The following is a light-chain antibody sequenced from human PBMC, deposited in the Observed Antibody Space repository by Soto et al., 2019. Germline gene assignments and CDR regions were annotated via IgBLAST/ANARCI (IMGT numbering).Light chain of an antibody. CDR1: QSVSSN. Sequence: EIVMTQSPATLSVSPGERATLSCRASQSVSSNLAWYQQKPGHAPRLLIYGASTRATGIPARFSGSGSGTEFTLTITSLQSEDFAVYYCQHYNYWPYTFGQGTKVDI. CDR2: GAS. V-gene: IGKV3-15*01. CDR3: QHYNYWPYT. J-gene: IGKJ2*01.